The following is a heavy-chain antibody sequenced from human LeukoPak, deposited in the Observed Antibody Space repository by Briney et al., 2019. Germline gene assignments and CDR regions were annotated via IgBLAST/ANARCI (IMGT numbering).Heavy chain of an antibody. Sequence: GGSLRLTCAASGFTFTNFGMHWVRQAPGKGLEWVAFINYLGSTRFYADSVKGRFTVSRDDSMSTLYLQMNSLRPEDMAVYYCAKDRDWAFDYWGPGTLVTVSS. CDR1: GFTFTNFG. J-gene: IGHJ4*02. CDR3: AKDRDWAFDY. V-gene: IGHV3-30*02. D-gene: IGHD3/OR15-3a*01. CDR2: INYLGSTR.